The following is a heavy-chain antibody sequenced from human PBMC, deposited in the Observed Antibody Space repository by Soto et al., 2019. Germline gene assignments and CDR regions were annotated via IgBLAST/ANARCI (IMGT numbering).Heavy chain of an antibody. J-gene: IGHJ4*02. CDR1: GFTFSNYG. CDR3: ANLVLAAGGY. D-gene: IGHD3-3*02. V-gene: IGHV3-23*01. CDR2: ISGSDDST. Sequence: PGGSLRLSCAASGFTFSNYGMTWVRQAPGKGLEWVSTISGSDDSTYYADSVKGRFTISRDNSKSTLYLQMNSLRAEDTAVYYCANLVLAAGGYWGQGTLVTVSS.